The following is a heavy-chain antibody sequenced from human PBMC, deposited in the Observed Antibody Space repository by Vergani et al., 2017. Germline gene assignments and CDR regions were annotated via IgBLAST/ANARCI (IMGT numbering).Heavy chain of an antibody. CDR1: GGSISSSSYY. Sequence: QLQLQESGPGLVKPSETLSLTCTVSGGSISSSSYYWGWIRQPPGKGLEWIGSIYYSGSTYYNPSLKSRVPISVDTSKNQFSLKLSSVTAADTAVYYCARQNYDFWSGYYDYWGQGTLVTVSS. D-gene: IGHD3-3*01. CDR2: IYYSGST. J-gene: IGHJ4*02. V-gene: IGHV4-39*01. CDR3: ARQNYDFWSGYYDY.